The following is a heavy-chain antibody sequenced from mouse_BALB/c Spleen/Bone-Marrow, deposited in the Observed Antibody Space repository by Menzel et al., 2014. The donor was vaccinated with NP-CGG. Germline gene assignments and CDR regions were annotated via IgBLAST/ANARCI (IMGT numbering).Heavy chain of an antibody. Sequence: DVKLVEPGGGLVQPGGSLRLSCATSGFTFTDYYMSWVRQPPGKALEWLGFIRNKANGYTTEYSASVKGRFTISRDNSQSILYLQMNTLRAEDSATYYCARDRRYDLAWFAYWGQGTLVTVSA. D-gene: IGHD2-14*01. CDR1: GFTFTDYY. CDR2: IRNKANGYTT. CDR3: ARDRRYDLAWFAY. J-gene: IGHJ3*01. V-gene: IGHV7-3*02.